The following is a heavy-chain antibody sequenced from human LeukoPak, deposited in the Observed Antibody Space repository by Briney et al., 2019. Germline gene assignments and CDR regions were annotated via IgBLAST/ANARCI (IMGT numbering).Heavy chain of an antibody. V-gene: IGHV4-34*01. CDR2: INHSGST. Sequence: PSETLSLTCAVYGGSFSGYYWSWIRLPPGKGLEWIGEINHSGSTNYNPSLKSRVTISVDTSKNQFSLKLSSVTAADTAVYYCARGPARYFDYWGQGTLVTVSS. CDR1: GGSFSGYY. CDR3: ARGPARYFDY. J-gene: IGHJ4*02.